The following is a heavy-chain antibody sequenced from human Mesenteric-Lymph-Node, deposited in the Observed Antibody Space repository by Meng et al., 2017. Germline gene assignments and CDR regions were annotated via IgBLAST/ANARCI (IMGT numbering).Heavy chain of an antibody. J-gene: IGHJ4*02. CDR2: IKQDGSEE. D-gene: IGHD4-17*01. V-gene: IGHV3-7*01. CDR3: AREVYSDGFYFDS. Sequence: GESLKISCAASGFTFSSYAMHWVRQAPGKGLEWVANIKQDGSEEYYVDSVKGRFTISRDNAKNTLYLQMNSLRAEDTAVYYCAREVYSDGFYFDSWGQGTLVTVSS. CDR1: GFTFSSYA.